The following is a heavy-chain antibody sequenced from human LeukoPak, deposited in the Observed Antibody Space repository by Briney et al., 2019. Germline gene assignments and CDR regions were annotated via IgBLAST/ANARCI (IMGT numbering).Heavy chain of an antibody. CDR1: GFIFSSYA. Sequence: GGSLRLSCAASGFIFSSYAMHWVRQAPGKGLEWVAVISYDGSNTDYADSVKGRFTISRDNSKNALYLQMNSLRAEDTAVYYCARCRDYNFWSGSAVDYWGQGTPVTVSS. V-gene: IGHV3-30-3*01. CDR3: ARCRDYNFWSGSAVDY. D-gene: IGHD3-3*01. J-gene: IGHJ4*02. CDR2: ISYDGSNT.